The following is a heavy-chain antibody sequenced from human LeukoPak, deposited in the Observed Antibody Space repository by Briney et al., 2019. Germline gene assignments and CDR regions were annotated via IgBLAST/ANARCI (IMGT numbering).Heavy chain of an antibody. CDR1: GYTFTGYY. D-gene: IGHD3-16*01. V-gene: IGHV1-2*02. Sequence: ASVKVSCKASGYTFTGYYMHWVRQAPGQGLEWMGWINPNSGGTNYAQKFQGRVTMTRDTSISTAYMELSRLRSDDTAVYYCARDASGNNWFDPWGQGTLVTVPS. CDR2: INPNSGGT. CDR3: ARDASGNNWFDP. J-gene: IGHJ5*02.